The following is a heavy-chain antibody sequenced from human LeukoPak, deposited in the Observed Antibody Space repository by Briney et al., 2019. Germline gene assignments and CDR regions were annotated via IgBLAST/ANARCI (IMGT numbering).Heavy chain of an antibody. CDR2: IRYDGSNK. J-gene: IGHJ4*02. CDR1: GFTFSSYG. D-gene: IGHD3-22*01. Sequence: GGSLRLSCAASGFTFSSYGMHWVRQAPGKGLEWVAFIRYDGSNKYYADSVKGRFTISRDNSKNTLYLQMNSLRAEGTAVYYCAITHYYDSSGYDLEDYWGQGTLVTVSS. CDR3: AITHYYDSSGYDLEDY. V-gene: IGHV3-30*02.